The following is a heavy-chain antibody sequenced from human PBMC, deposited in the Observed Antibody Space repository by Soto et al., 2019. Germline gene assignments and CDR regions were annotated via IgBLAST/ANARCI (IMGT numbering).Heavy chain of an antibody. CDR1: RFTFSGYW. V-gene: IGHV3-7*01. CDR2: IKEDGSEK. J-gene: IGHJ3*02. CDR3: ARGARI. Sequence: EVQLVESGGDLVQPGGSLRLSCADSRFTFSGYWMYWVRQAPGKGLYWVANIKEDGSEKNYVDSVRGRFTISRDNAKNSLYRQRNSLRAEDTAVYDCARGARIWGQGTMVTVS.